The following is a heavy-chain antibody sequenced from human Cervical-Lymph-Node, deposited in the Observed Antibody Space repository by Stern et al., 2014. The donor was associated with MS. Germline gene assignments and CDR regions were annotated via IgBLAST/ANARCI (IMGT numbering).Heavy chain of an antibody. CDR3: ARAAEGSYWFDP. Sequence: QVQLVESGAEVKKPGSSVKVSCTASGGTFSRYSISWVRQAPGQGLEWIGGIIPIFGTANYAQKFQGRVTITADESTSTAYMELSSLRSEDTAVYYCARAAEGSYWFDPWGQGTLVTVSS. D-gene: IGHD2-2*01. J-gene: IGHJ5*02. V-gene: IGHV1-69*01. CDR2: IIPIFGTA. CDR1: GGTFSRYS.